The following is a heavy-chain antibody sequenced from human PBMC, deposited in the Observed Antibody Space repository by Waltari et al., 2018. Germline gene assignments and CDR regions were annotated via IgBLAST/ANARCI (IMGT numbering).Heavy chain of an antibody. CDR1: GFTFSNFW. J-gene: IGHJ5*02. V-gene: IGHV3-7*01. CDR2: IKQDGSEK. Sequence: EVQLVESGGGLVQPGGSLRLSCAAPGFTFSNFWMTWVRQAPGKGLEWVANIKQDGSEKYYVDSVKGRFTISRDNAKNSLYLQMNSLRAEDTAVYYCARGYGDRWGQGTLVTVSS. D-gene: IGHD4-17*01. CDR3: ARGYGDR.